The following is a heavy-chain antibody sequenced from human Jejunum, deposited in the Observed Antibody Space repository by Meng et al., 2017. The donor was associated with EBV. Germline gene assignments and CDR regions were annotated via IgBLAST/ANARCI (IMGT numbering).Heavy chain of an antibody. CDR3: SHRRDYDGAWNEGCFDY. Sequence: TLTDGRPALGQLPQTRTPTSPLSGFELYSGPGGVGLIRQPPGEALEWLALIYWDDDKRYSPSLRSRLTVNKDTSKNQMVLTMTNMDPMDTATYYCSHRRDYDGAWNEGCFDYWGQGILVTVSS. V-gene: IGHV2-5*02. CDR2: IYWDDDK. J-gene: IGHJ4*02. CDR1: GFELYSGPGG. D-gene: IGHD1-1*01.